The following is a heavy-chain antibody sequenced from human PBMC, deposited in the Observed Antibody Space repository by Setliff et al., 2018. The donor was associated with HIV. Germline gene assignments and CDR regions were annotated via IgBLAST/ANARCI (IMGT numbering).Heavy chain of an antibody. Sequence: GGSLRLSCSASGFIFSAYAMHWVRQAPGKGLEYVSAISRNGGNTYYADSVKGRFTISRDNSKNTLYLQMSSLRAEDTAVYYCVKARVDGDYYYYYYMDVGGKGTTVTVSS. J-gene: IGHJ6*03. CDR1: GFIFSAYA. V-gene: IGHV3-64D*09. CDR2: ISRNGGNT. D-gene: IGHD4-17*01. CDR3: VKARVDGDYYYYYYMDV.